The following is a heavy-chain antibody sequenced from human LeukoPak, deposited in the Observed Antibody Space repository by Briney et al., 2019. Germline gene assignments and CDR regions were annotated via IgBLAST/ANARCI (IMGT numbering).Heavy chain of an antibody. V-gene: IGHV3-74*01. D-gene: IGHD3-9*01. J-gene: IGHJ4*02. CDR1: GFTFSSYW. CDR2: INSDGSST. Sequence: GGSLRLSCAASGFTFSSYWMHWVRQAPGKGLVWVSRINSDGSSTSYADSVKGRFTISRDNAKNTLYLQMNSLRAEDTAVYYCATEYYDILTGPDYWGQGTLATVSS. CDR3: ATEYYDILTGPDY.